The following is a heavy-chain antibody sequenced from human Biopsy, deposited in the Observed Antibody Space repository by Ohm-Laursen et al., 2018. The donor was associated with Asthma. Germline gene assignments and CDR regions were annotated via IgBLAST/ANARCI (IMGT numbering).Heavy chain of an antibody. Sequence: TLSLTWAVYGGSFSSNYWSWIRQPPGKGMEWIGSMYHSGSPYYHPSLKSRATISVDTSKNQLSLKMSSVTAADTAVYFCVRHQYSSSWSTFDYWGQGALVTVSS. CDR3: VRHQYSSSWSTFDY. CDR2: MYHSGSP. J-gene: IGHJ4*02. CDR1: GGSFSSNY. D-gene: IGHD3-22*01. V-gene: IGHV4-39*01.